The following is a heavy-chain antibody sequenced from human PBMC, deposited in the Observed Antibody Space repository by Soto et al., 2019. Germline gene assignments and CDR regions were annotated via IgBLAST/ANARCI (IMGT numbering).Heavy chain of an antibody. J-gene: IGHJ4*02. CDR3: ARRYGGNLDY. CDR2: IFQSGST. V-gene: IGHV4-4*02. Sequence: PSETLSLTCAVSGGSIRSNNWWSWVRQPPGKGLEWIGEIFQSGSTNNNPSLKTRVTISVDKSKNQFSLKLSSVTAADTAVYYCARRYGGNLDYWGQGTLVTVSS. CDR1: GGSIRSNNW. D-gene: IGHD1-26*01.